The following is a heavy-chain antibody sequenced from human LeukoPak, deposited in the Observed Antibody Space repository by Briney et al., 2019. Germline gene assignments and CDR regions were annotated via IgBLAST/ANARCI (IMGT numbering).Heavy chain of an antibody. CDR2: INAVNGNT. Sequence: ASVKDSCMASGYTFTSYAMYWVRQAPGQGLEWMGWINAVNGNTKHSQKFQGRVTITRDTSARTAYMELSSVRSEDTAVYYCARDLWFGEWWESPMVYWGQGTLVTVSS. CDR1: GYTFTSYA. J-gene: IGHJ4*02. V-gene: IGHV1-3*01. CDR3: ARDLWFGEWWESPMVY. D-gene: IGHD3-10*01.